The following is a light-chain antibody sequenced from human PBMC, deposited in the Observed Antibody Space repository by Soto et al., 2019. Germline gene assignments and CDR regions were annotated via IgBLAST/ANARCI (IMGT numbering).Light chain of an antibody. CDR2: EVS. V-gene: IGLV2-14*01. J-gene: IGLJ2*01. CDR1: SSDIGGYKH. CDR3: SSYTSSSTLDI. Sequence: QSVLTQPASVSGSPGQSITISCTGTSSDIGGYKHVSWYQQHPGKAPKLMIYEVSNRPSGVSNRFSGSKSGNTASLTISGLQAEDEADYYCSSYTSSSTLDIFGGGTKVTVL.